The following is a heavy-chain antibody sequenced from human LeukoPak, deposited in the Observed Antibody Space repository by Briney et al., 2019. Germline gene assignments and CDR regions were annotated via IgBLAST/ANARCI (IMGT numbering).Heavy chain of an antibody. Sequence: GGSLRPSFEALGFTFSGYAMSWFRQAPGKGLEWVSAISGSGGSTYYADSVKGRFTISRDNSKNTLYLQMNSLRAEDTAVYYCAKHSTGVECWGRGTLVTVSS. V-gene: IGHV3-23*01. D-gene: IGHD3-10*01. CDR1: GFTFSGYA. CDR3: AKHSTGVEC. J-gene: IGHJ2*01. CDR2: ISGSGGST.